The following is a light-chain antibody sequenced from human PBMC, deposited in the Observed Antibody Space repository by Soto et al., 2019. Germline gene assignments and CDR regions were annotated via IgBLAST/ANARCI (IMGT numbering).Light chain of an antibody. J-gene: IGKJ1*01. Sequence: DIQMNQSPSTLSASVGDRVTISCRASQTIGSWLAWYQQKPGKAPKLGIYKASTLESGVPSRFSGSESGTEFTLTISSLQTDDFATYYCQQYDNLWTFGKGTKVEIK. CDR1: QTIGSW. V-gene: IGKV1-5*03. CDR2: KAS. CDR3: QQYDNLWT.